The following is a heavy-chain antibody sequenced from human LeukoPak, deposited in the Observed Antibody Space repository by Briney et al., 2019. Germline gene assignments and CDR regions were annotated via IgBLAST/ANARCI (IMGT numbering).Heavy chain of an antibody. CDR1: GFTFSNFG. Sequence: GGSLRLSCAASGFTFSNFGMHWVRQAPGKGLDWVAVISYDGSNKHYGDSVKGRFTISRDNSKNTLYLQMNSLRAEDTAVYYCAKDRSFYSSSPGDYWGQGTLVTVSS. CDR2: ISYDGSNK. V-gene: IGHV3-30*18. CDR3: AKDRSFYSSSPGDY. J-gene: IGHJ4*02. D-gene: IGHD6-6*01.